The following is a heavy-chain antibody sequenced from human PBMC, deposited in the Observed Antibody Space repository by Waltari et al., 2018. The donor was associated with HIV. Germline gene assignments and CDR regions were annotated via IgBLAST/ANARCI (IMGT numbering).Heavy chain of an antibody. CDR2: IYSGGST. CDR1: GFTVSSNY. J-gene: IGHJ4*02. V-gene: IGHV3-66*02. Sequence: EVQLVESGGGLVQPGGSLRLSCAASGFTVSSNYMSWVRQAPGKGLAWVSVIYSGGSTYYADSVKGRFTISRDNSKNTLYLQMNSLGAEDTAVYYCARDPPIVGATTGYFDYWGQGTLVTVSS. D-gene: IGHD1-26*01. CDR3: ARDPPIVGATTGYFDY.